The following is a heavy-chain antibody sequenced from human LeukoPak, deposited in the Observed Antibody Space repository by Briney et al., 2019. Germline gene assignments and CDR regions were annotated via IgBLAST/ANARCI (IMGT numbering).Heavy chain of an antibody. CDR1: GFTFSGFW. D-gene: IGHD1-26*01. CDR3: ARDQVGPED. V-gene: IGHV3-7*01. Sequence: GSPRLSCAASGFTFSGFWMSWGRQAPGKGLEWVSNIIQVGIAKSSVASVKRRFTLSRHNAKSSLYLQMNSLRAEDTAVYYCARDQVGPEDWGQGTLVTVSS. J-gene: IGHJ4*02. CDR2: IIQVGIAK.